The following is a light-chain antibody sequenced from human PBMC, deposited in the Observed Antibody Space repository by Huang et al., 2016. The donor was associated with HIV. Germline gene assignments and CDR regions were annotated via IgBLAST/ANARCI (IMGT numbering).Light chain of an antibody. CDR3: QKYDSVPRT. CDR1: QDINNY. V-gene: IGKV1-27*01. J-gene: IGKJ1*01. Sequence: DIQMTQYPSSLSASVGDRVTITCRVSQDINNYLAWYQQKAGQVPKLLIYAAASLQSGVPSRYSSRGSGTDFTLTISSLQPEDVAIYYCQKYDSVPRTFGQGTKVEIK. CDR2: AAA.